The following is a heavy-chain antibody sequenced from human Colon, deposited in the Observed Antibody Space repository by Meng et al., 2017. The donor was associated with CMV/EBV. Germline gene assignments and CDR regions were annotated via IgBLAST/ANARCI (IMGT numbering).Heavy chain of an antibody. CDR1: GGSISRGDYY. D-gene: IGHD2-2*01. V-gene: IGHV4-30-4*08. J-gene: IGHJ4*02. Sequence: SETLSLTCTVSGGSISRGDYYWSWIRQPPGKGLEWIGYIYYSGSTYYNPSLKSRVTISVDTSKNQFSLKLSSVTAADTAVYYWAREGYCSSTSCPDTSDYWGQGTLVTVSS. CDR2: IYYSGST. CDR3: AREGYCSSTSCPDTSDY.